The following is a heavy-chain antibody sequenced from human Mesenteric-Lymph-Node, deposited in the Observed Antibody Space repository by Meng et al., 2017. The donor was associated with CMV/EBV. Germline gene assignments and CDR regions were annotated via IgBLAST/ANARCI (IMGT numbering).Heavy chain of an antibody. J-gene: IGHJ4*02. CDR3: AKAGPVDSGLLY. V-gene: IGHV3-23*01. CDR1: GFTFSNYA. CDR2: FSGSGGST. Sequence: GGFLRLSCAASGFTFSNYAMTWVRQAPGKGLEWVSSFSGSGGSTFYPDSVKGRFTISRDNSQNTLYLQRKSLRAEDTAIYSCAKAGPVDSGLLYWGQGTLVTVSS. D-gene: IGHD5-12*01.